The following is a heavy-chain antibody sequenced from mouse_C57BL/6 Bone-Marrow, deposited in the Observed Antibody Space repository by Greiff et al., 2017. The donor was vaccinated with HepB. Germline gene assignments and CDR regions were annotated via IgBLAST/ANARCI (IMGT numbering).Heavy chain of an antibody. V-gene: IGHV1-54*01. D-gene: IGHD1-1*01. Sequence: QVQLQQSGAELVRPGTSVKVSCKASGYAFTNYLIEWVKQRPGQGLEWIGVINPGSGGTNYNEKFKGKAKLTADKSSSTAYMQLSSLTSEDSAVYFCARDYGSSYYFDYWGQGTTLTVSS. CDR2: INPGSGGT. CDR1: GYAFTNYL. CDR3: ARDYGSSYYFDY. J-gene: IGHJ2*01.